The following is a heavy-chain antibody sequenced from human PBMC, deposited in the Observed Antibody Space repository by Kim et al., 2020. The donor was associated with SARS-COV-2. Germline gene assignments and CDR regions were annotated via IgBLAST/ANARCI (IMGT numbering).Heavy chain of an antibody. V-gene: IGHV1-69*01. CDR3: ATPAGSYYYYYGMDV. D-gene: IGHD6-13*01. J-gene: IGHJ6*02. Sequence: QKFQGRVTITADESTSTAYMELSSLRSEDTAVYYCATPAGSYYYYYGMDVWGQGTTVTVSS.